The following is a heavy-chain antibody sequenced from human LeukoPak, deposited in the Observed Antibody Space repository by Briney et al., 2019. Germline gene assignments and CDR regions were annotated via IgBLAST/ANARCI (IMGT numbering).Heavy chain of an antibody. CDR2: ISAYNGNT. D-gene: IGHD3-3*01. CDR1: GYTFTSHG. V-gene: IGHV1-18*01. CDR3: ARTPNYDFWSGYLRSQSINDY. J-gene: IGHJ4*02. Sequence: ASVKVSCKASGYTFTSHGISWVRQAPGQGLEWMGWISAYNGNTDYAQKLQGRVTMTTDTSTSTAYMELRSLRSDDTAVYYCARTPNYDFWSGYLRSQSINDYWGQGTLVTVSS.